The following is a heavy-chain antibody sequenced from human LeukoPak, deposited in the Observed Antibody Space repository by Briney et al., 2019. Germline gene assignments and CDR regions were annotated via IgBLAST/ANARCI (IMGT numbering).Heavy chain of an antibody. J-gene: IGHJ4*02. D-gene: IGHD2-2*01. CDR3: ARGHCATTSCYSRY. Sequence: KTSETLSLTCAVSGYSISSGYYWGWIRQPPGKGLEWIGSIYHTGSTCYNPPLKSRVTISLDTSKNQFSLKLSSETATGTAVYYCARGHCATTSCYSRYWGQGTLVTVSS. CDR1: GYSISSGYY. CDR2: IYHTGST. V-gene: IGHV4-38-2*01.